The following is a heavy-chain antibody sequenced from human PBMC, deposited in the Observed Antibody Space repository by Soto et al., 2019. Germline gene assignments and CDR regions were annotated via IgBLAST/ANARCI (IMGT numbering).Heavy chain of an antibody. J-gene: IGHJ5*02. CDR3: AKKGYNWFDP. Sequence: EVQLLESGGGLVQPGGSLRLSCAASGFSFSSYAMSWVRQAPGKGLEWVSTISGSGGSTYYADSVKGRFTISRDKSKNTLYLQMNSLRAEDTAVYYCAKKGYNWFDPWGQGTLVTVSS. V-gene: IGHV3-23*01. CDR1: GFSFSSYA. CDR2: ISGSGGST.